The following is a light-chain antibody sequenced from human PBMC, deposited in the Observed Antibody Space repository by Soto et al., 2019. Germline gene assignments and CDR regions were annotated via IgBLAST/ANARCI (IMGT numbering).Light chain of an antibody. V-gene: IGKV1-12*01. CDR3: QQTNGTFT. J-gene: IGKJ3*01. CDR2: TAS. CDR1: RGISTW. Sequence: DFQMTQSPSSVSASVGDSVTITCRASRGISTWLAWYQQKPGKAPELLIQTASSVQSGVPSRFSGSGSGTDFTLTISSLQPEDSAIYYCQQTNGTFTFGPGTKVEVK.